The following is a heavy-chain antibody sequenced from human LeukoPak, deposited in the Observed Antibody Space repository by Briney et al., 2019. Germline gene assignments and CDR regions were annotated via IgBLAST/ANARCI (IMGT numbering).Heavy chain of an antibody. D-gene: IGHD2-21*01. CDR2: IYYSGST. J-gene: IGHJ6*03. V-gene: IGHV4-39*07. CDR1: GGSISSNNYY. Sequence: SETLSLTCTVSGGSISSNNYYWGWIRQPPGKGLEWIGSIYYSGSTYYNPSLKSRVTISVDTSKNQFSLKVSSVTAADTAVYYCARGDCSGSICYSPMDVWGTGTTVTVSS. CDR3: ARGDCSGSICYSPMDV.